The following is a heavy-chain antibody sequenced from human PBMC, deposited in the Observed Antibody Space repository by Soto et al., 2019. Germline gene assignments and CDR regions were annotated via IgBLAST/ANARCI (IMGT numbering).Heavy chain of an antibody. J-gene: IGHJ6*02. Sequence: PXGSLRLNCAASGFTFSNACMSGVRQAPGKGLEWVGRIKSKTDGGTTDYAAPVKGRFTISRDDSKNTLYLQMNSLKTEDTAVYYCTTDVTGIEVAGLYYYYGMDVWGQGTTVTVSS. CDR2: IKSKTDGGTT. V-gene: IGHV3-15*01. CDR1: GFTFSNAC. CDR3: TTDVTGIEVAGLYYYYGMDV. D-gene: IGHD6-19*01.